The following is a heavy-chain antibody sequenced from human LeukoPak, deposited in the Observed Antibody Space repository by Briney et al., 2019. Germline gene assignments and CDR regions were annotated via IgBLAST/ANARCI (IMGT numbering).Heavy chain of an antibody. D-gene: IGHD6-13*01. J-gene: IGHJ4*02. CDR2: INPNSGGT. CDR1: GYTFTGYY. CDR3: ARDLYRIAAAGTTGY. V-gene: IGHV1-2*06. Sequence: GASVKVSYKASGYTFTGYYMHWVRQAPGQGLEWIGRINPNSGGTNYAQKFQGRVTMTRDTSISTAYMELSRLRSDDTAVYYCARDLYRIAAAGTTGYWGQGTLVTVSS.